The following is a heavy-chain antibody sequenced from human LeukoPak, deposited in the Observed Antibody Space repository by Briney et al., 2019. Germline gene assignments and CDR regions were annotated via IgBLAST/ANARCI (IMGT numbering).Heavy chain of an antibody. D-gene: IGHD2/OR15-2a*01. J-gene: IGHJ3*02. CDR3: ARSLLWPTGAFDI. V-gene: IGHV4-34*01. CDR2: INHSGST. Sequence: SETLSLTCAVYGGSFSGYYWSWIRQPPGKGLEWIGEINHSGSTNYNPSLKSRVTISVDTSMNQFSLKLSSVTAADTAVYYCARSLLWPTGAFDIWGQGTMVTVSS. CDR1: GGSFSGYY.